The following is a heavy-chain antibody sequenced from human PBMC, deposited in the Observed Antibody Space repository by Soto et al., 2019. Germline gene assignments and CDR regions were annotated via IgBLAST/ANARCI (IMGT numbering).Heavy chain of an antibody. J-gene: IGHJ6*02. CDR2: IKSKTDGGTM. Sequence: EVQLVQSGGGLVKPGGSLRLSCAASGFTFSYAWMTWVRQAPGKGLEWVGRIKSKTDGGTMDYASPAKGRFTISRDDSKNTLYLQMNSLKTEDTAVYYCATDLSGRLVVAASPYYYYGVDLWGQGTTVTVSS. CDR1: GFTFSYAW. CDR3: ATDLSGRLVVAASPYYYYGVDL. V-gene: IGHV3-15*01. D-gene: IGHD2-15*01.